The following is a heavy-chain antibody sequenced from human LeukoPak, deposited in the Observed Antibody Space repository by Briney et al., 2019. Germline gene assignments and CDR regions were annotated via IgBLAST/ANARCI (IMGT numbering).Heavy chain of an antibody. D-gene: IGHD3-22*01. J-gene: IGHJ4*02. CDR3: AKDNPKDPYYYDSSGYYSPLDY. CDR2: ISGSGGST. CDR1: GFTFSSYA. V-gene: IGHV3-23*01. Sequence: GGSLRLSCAASGFTFSSYAMSWVRQAPGKGLEWVSAISGSGGSTCYADSVKGRFTISRDNSENTLYLQMNSLRAEDTAVYYCAKDNPKDPYYYDSSGYYSPLDYWGQGTLVTVSS.